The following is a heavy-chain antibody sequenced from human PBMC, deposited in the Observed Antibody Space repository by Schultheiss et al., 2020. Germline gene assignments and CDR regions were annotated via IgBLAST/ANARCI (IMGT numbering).Heavy chain of an antibody. V-gene: IGHV4-38-2*02. CDR1: GSSISSGYY. J-gene: IGHJ6*02. D-gene: IGHD6-13*01. CDR3: ARDRYSSSWYEAYYYYYGMDV. Sequence: TLSLTCAVSGSSISSGYYWGWIRQPPGKGLEWIGSIYHSGSTYYNPSLKSRVTISVDTSKNQFSLKLSSVTAADTAVYYCARDRYSSSWYEAYYYYYGMDVWGQATTVTVSS. CDR2: IYHSGST.